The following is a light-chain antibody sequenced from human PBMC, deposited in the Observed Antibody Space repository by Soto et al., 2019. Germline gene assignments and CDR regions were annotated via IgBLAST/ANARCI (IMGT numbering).Light chain of an antibody. Sequence: QSALTQPRSVSGFPGQSVTISCTGTSSDVGGYNYISWYQHHPGEAPKMMIYDVTRRPSGVPDRFSGSRSGSTASLTISGLQAEDEADYYCCSYAGRLTLYVFGTGTKVTVL. J-gene: IGLJ1*01. CDR3: CSYAGRLTLYV. V-gene: IGLV2-11*01. CDR1: SSDVGGYNY. CDR2: DVT.